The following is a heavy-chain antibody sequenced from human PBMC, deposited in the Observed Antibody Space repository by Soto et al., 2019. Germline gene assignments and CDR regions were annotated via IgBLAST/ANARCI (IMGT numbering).Heavy chain of an antibody. D-gene: IGHD4-17*01. CDR3: AKGGVTTLYNWFDP. CDR1: GFTFSRSA. CDR2: ISGSGGST. V-gene: IGHV3-23*01. J-gene: IGHJ5*02. Sequence: SLPISEEASGFTFSRSAMSWVHQTPGKGLEWVSAISGSGGSTYYADSVKGRFTISRDNSKNTLYLQMNSLRAEDTAVYYCAKGGVTTLYNWFDPWGQGTLVTVSS.